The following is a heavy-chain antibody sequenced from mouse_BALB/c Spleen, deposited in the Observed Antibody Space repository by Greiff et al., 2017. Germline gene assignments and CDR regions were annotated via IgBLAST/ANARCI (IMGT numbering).Heavy chain of an antibody. CDR3: ARDYYGSSSWFAW. CDR2: IRNKANGYTT. V-gene: IGHV7-3*02. Sequence: EVKLVESGGGLVQPGGSLRLSCATSGFTFTDYYMSWVRQPPGKALEWLGFIRNKANGYTTEYSASVKGRFTISRDNSQSILYLQMNTLRAEDSASFYCARDYYGSSSWFAWGGQGTVVTV. D-gene: IGHD1-1*01. CDR1: GFTFTDYY. J-gene: IGHJ3*01.